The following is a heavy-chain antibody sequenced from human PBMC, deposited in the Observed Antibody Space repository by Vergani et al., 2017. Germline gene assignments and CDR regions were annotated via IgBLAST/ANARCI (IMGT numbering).Heavy chain of an antibody. CDR1: GFTLNTYG. Sequence: QVQILQSGGGVVQPGGSLRLSCTLSGFTLNTYGIHWVRQAPGKGLEWVSFIRYGGSSEYYGDSVKGRFTISRDKSQNTVNLQMNSLGTEDTAVYFCANSVIAGNVGVAFFGMDVWGRGTTVTVSS. CDR2: IRYGGSSE. CDR3: ANSVIAGNVGVAFFGMDV. J-gene: IGHJ6*02. V-gene: IGHV3-30*02. D-gene: IGHD2/OR15-2a*01.